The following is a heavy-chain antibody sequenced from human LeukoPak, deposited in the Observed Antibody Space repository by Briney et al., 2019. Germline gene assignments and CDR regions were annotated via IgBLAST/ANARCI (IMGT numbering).Heavy chain of an antibody. J-gene: IGHJ6*03. Sequence: GGSLRLSCAASGFTFTNNFMSWVRQVPGKGLEWVANIKQDGSETTYADSVRGRFTIFRDNAKDSVYLQMNSLRAEDSATYYCARDGHLRGYYYYYMDVWGKGTTVTVSS. V-gene: IGHV3-7*01. D-gene: IGHD2-15*01. CDR2: IKQDGSET. CDR1: GFTFTNNF. CDR3: ARDGHLRGYYYYYMDV.